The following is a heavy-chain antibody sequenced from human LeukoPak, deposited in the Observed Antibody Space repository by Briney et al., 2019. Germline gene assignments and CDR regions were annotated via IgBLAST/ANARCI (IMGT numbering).Heavy chain of an antibody. D-gene: IGHD3-22*01. J-gene: IGHJ3*02. CDR3: ARESPNYYDSSGYAGDAFDI. V-gene: IGHV3-48*04. Sequence: GGSLRLSCAASGFTFSSYSMNWVRQAPGEGLEWVSYISSSSSTIYYADSVKGRFTISRDNAKNSLYLQMNSLRAEDTAVYYCARESPNYYDSSGYAGDAFDIWGQGTMVTVSS. CDR1: GFTFSSYS. CDR2: ISSSSSTI.